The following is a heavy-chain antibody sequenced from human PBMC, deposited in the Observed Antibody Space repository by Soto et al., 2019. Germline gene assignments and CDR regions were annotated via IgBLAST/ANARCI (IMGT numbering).Heavy chain of an antibody. Sequence: GGSLRLSCAASGFTFSSYAMSWVSQAPGKGLEWVSAISGSRGSTYYADSVKGRFTISTDNAKNALYLQMNSLRAADTAVYYCARLIYDSRLNYFYFGFGGQGALVTVSS. D-gene: IGHD3-22*01. CDR3: ARLIYDSRLNYFYFGF. J-gene: IGHJ4*02. CDR1: GFTFSSYA. CDR2: ISGSRGST. V-gene: IGHV3-23*01.